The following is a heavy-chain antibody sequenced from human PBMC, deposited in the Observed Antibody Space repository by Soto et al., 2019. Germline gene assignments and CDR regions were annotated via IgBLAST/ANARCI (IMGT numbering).Heavy chain of an antibody. D-gene: IGHD5-12*01. V-gene: IGHV4-34*01. CDR1: GGSFSGYY. CDR3: ARYHGYNSWYFDY. CDR2: INHSGST. J-gene: IGHJ4*02. Sequence: SETLSLTCAVYGGSFSGYYWSWIRQPPGKGLEWIGEINHSGSTNYNPSLKSRVTISVDTSKNQFSLKLSSVTAADTAVYYCARYHGYNSWYFDYWGQGTLVTVSS.